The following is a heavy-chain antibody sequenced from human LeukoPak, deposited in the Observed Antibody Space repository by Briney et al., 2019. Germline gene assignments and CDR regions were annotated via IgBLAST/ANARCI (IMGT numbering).Heavy chain of an antibody. D-gene: IGHD3-22*01. J-gene: IGHJ3*02. CDR3: ASGLDGDFYDSSGYYPEGNAFDI. CDR1: GYTFTSYY. Sequence: ASVKVSCKASGYTFTSYYMHWVRQAPGQGLEWMGIINPSGGSTSYAQKFQGRVTMTRDTSASTVYMELSSLRSEDTAVYYCASGLDGDFYDSSGYYPEGNAFDIWGQGTMVTVSS. V-gene: IGHV1-46*01. CDR2: INPSGGST.